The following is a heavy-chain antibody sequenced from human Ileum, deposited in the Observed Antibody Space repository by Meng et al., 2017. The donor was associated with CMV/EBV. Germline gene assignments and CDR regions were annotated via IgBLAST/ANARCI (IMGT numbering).Heavy chain of an antibody. CDR3: AKGHHYYYYGMDV. J-gene: IGHJ6*01. V-gene: IGHV3-9*03. CDR2: ISWNSGSI. Sequence: SLKISCAASGFTFDDYAMHWVRQAPGKGLEWVSGISWNSGSIGYADSVKGRFTISRDNAKNSLYLQMNSLRAEDMALYYCAKGHHYYYYGMDVWGQGTMVTGAS. CDR1: GFTFDDYA.